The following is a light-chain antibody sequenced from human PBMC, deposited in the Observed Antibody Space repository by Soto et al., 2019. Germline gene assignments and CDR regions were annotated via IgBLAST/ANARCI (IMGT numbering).Light chain of an antibody. CDR2: AAS. CDR1: QGISSW. J-gene: IGKJ3*01. Sequence: DIQMTQSPSSVAASVGDRVTITCRASQGISSWLAWYQQKPGKAPKLLIYAASRLQSWVPSRFSGSGSGTDFNLPISSLQTEDVATYDCQQANSFPFIFGPGNKVYIK. V-gene: IGKV1-12*01. CDR3: QQANSFPFI.